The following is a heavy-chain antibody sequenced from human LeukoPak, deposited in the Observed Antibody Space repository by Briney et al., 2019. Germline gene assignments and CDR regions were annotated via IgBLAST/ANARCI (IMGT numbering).Heavy chain of an antibody. CDR1: GYTFTSYG. J-gene: IGHJ6*04. CDR3: ARDPSVTMVPKIMDV. V-gene: IGHV1-18*04. Sequence: ASVKVSCKASGYTFTSYGISWVRQARGQGLEWMGWISAYNGNTNYAQKLQGRVTVTTDTSTSTAYMELRSLRSDDTAVYYCARDPSVTMVPKIMDVWGKGTTVTVSS. CDR2: ISAYNGNT. D-gene: IGHD3-10*01.